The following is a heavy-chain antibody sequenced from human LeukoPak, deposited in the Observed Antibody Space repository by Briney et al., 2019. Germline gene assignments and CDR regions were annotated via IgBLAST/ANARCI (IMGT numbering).Heavy chain of an antibody. Sequence: GGSLRLSCAASGFTVSSNYMSWVRQAPGKGLEWVSVIYSGGSTYYADSVKGRFTISRDNSKNTLYLQMNSLRAEDTAVYYCARVGYDYVWGSYRYNIPGAFDIWGQGTMVTVSS. J-gene: IGHJ3*02. CDR2: IYSGGST. CDR3: ARVGYDYVWGSYRYNIPGAFDI. D-gene: IGHD3-16*02. CDR1: GFTVSSNY. V-gene: IGHV3-53*01.